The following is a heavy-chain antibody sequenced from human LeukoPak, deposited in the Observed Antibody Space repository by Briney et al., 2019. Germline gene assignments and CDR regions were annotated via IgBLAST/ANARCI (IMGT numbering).Heavy chain of an antibody. J-gene: IGHJ4*02. D-gene: IGHD3-10*01. CDR2: INHSGST. Sequence: SETLSLTCAVYGGSFSGYYWSWIRQPPGKGLEWIGEINHSGSTNYNPSLKSRVTISVDTSKNQFSLKLSSVTAADTAVYYCARPFHPYLLWFGGLLWGFDYWGQGTLVTVSS. CDR3: ARPFHPYLLWFGGLLWGFDY. V-gene: IGHV4-34*01. CDR1: GGSFSGYY.